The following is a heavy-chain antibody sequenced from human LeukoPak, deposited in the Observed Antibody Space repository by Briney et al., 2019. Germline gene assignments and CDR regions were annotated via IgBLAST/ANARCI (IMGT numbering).Heavy chain of an antibody. CDR3: ARAMTHRYNWNDVPYYYYGMDV. Sequence: GGSLRLSCAASGFTVSSNYMSWVRQAPGKGLEWVSVIYSGDNTYYADSVKGRFTISRDNSKNALYLQMNSLRAEDTALYYCARAMTHRYNWNDVPYYYYGMDVWGQGTTVTVSS. D-gene: IGHD1-20*01. V-gene: IGHV3-66*01. J-gene: IGHJ6*02. CDR2: IYSGDNT. CDR1: GFTVSSNY.